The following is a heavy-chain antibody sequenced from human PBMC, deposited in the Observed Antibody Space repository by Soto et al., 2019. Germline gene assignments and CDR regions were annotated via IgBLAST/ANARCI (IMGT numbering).Heavy chain of an antibody. CDR1: GFTFSSYW. V-gene: IGHV3-7*01. Sequence: GGSLRLSCAASGFTFSSYWMSWVRQAPGKGLEWVANIKQDGSEKYYVDSVKGRFTISRDNAKNSLYLQMNSLRAEDTAVYYCARGGVVVPVARYYYYYGMDVWGQGTTVTVSS. CDR2: IKQDGSEK. D-gene: IGHD2-2*01. J-gene: IGHJ6*02. CDR3: ARGGVVVPVARYYYYYGMDV.